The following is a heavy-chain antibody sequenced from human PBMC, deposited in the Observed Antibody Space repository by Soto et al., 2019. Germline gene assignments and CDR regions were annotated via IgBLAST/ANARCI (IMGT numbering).Heavy chain of an antibody. J-gene: IGHJ6*02. V-gene: IGHV1-69*06. CDR2: IIPIFGTA. CDR3: ARGEYCSSTSCYNYYYYGMDV. Sequence: SVKISCKASGGTFSSYAISWVRQAPGQGLEWMGGIIPIFGTANYAQKFQGRVTITADKSTSTAYMELSSLRSEDTAVYYCARGEYCSSTSCYNYYYYGMDVWGQGTTVTVSS. D-gene: IGHD2-2*02. CDR1: GGTFSSYA.